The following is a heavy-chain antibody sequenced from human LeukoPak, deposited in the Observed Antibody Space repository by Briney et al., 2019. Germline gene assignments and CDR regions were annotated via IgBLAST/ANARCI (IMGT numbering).Heavy chain of an antibody. CDR2: IGPHSTFT. Sequence: ASMKVSCESSGFTFTDHYIHWVRQAPGQGLEWMGYIGPHSTFTSSPQEFQGRVTMTRDTSMTTAYMELTRLTSDDTAVYYCVREGEGPLSKDFDYWGQGTLVTVSS. CDR3: VREGEGPLSKDFDY. CDR1: GFTFTDHY. J-gene: IGHJ4*02. D-gene: IGHD2/OR15-2a*01. V-gene: IGHV1-2*02.